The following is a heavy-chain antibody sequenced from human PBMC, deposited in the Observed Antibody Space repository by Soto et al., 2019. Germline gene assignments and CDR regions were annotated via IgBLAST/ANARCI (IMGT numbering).Heavy chain of an antibody. J-gene: IGHJ6*02. D-gene: IGHD1-20*01. V-gene: IGHV3-74*01. CDR2: VTGDGSTT. CDR3: ARENWYSMDV. Sequence: EVQLVESGGGSVQPGGSLRLSCAASGFTFRSYFMAWVRQAPGKGLVLVSQVTGDGSTTNYADSVRGRFTISRDNAKNTLYLQMNSLRDEETAIYYCARENWYSMDVWGQGTTVTVSS. CDR1: GFTFRSYF.